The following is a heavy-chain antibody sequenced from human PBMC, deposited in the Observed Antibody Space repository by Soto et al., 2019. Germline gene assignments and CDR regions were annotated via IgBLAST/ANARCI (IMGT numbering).Heavy chain of an antibody. J-gene: IGHJ6*02. CDR2: IIPIFGTA. CDR3: ARFGAAGPYYYCGMDV. V-gene: IGHV1-69*06. D-gene: IGHD3-10*01. Sequence: QVQLVQSGAEVKTPWSSVKVSCKASGGTFSSYDISWVRQAPGQGLEWMGGIIPIFGTANYAQKFQGRVTITADKSTITAYMELSSLRSEDTAVYYCARFGAAGPYYYCGMDVWGQGTTVTVSS. CDR1: GGTFSSYD.